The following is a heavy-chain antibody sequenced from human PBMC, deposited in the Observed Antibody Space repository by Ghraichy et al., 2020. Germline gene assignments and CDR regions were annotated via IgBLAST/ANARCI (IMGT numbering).Heavy chain of an antibody. Sequence: SETLSLTCTVSGGSVSSGSYYWSWIRQPPGKGLEWIGYIYYSGSTNYNPSLKSRVTISVDTSKNQFSLKLSSVTAADTAVYYCASSSSWYYYGMDVWGQGTTVTVSS. J-gene: IGHJ6*02. D-gene: IGHD6-13*01. CDR2: IYYSGST. CDR3: ASSSSWYYYGMDV. V-gene: IGHV4-61*01. CDR1: GGSVSSGSYY.